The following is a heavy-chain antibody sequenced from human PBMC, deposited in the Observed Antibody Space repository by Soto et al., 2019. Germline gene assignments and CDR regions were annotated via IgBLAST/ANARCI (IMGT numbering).Heavy chain of an antibody. J-gene: IGHJ6*02. D-gene: IGHD3-3*01. V-gene: IGHV1-69*13. CDR3: ARGRVTIFGVVTYYYSGMDV. Sequence: GASVKVSCKASGGTFSSYAISWVRQAPGQGLEWMGGIIPIFGTANYAQKFQGRVTITADESTSTAYMELSSLRSEDTAVYYCARGRVTIFGVVTYYYSGMDVWGQGTTVTVSS. CDR1: GGTFSSYA. CDR2: IIPIFGTA.